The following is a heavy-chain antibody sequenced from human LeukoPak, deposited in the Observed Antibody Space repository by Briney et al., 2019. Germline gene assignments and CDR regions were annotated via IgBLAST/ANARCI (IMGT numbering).Heavy chain of an antibody. D-gene: IGHD3-22*01. CDR3: AKMAWITMIVVVTPTYYFDY. Sequence: PGGSLRLSCAASGFTFSSYAMSWVRQAPGKGLEWVSAISGSGGSTYYADSVKGRFTISRDNSKNTLYLQMHSLRAEDTAVYYCAKMAWITMIVVVTPTYYFDYWGQGTLVTVSS. CDR1: GFTFSSYA. V-gene: IGHV3-23*01. J-gene: IGHJ4*02. CDR2: ISGSGGST.